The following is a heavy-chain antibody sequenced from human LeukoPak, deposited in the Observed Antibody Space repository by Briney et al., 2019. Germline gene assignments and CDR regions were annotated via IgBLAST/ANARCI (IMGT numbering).Heavy chain of an antibody. CDR3: ARGHPYGDYLAPLDY. CDR2: VSGNKDET. D-gene: IGHD4-17*01. V-gene: IGHV1-18*01. Sequence: GAGVKVSCMASVYTFTTFGISWVRPAPGQGVEWMGWVSGNKDETNYAQNLQGRVTMTTDTSTGTAYMEVRSLGSDDTAVYYSARGHPYGDYLAPLDYWGQGTLVTVSS. J-gene: IGHJ4*02. CDR1: VYTFTTFG.